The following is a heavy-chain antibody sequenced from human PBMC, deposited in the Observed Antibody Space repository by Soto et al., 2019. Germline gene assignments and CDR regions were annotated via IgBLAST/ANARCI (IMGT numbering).Heavy chain of an antibody. CDR3: ARVGLLWFGELLAVLSYGMDV. D-gene: IGHD3-10*01. CDR1: GFTFSGYA. Sequence: GGSLRLSCAASGFTFSGYAMHWVRQAPGKGLEWVAVISYDGSNKSYADSVKGRFTISRDNSKNTLYLQMNSLRAEDTAVYYCARVGLLWFGELLAVLSYGMDVWGQGTTVTVSS. CDR2: ISYDGSNK. V-gene: IGHV3-30-3*01. J-gene: IGHJ6*02.